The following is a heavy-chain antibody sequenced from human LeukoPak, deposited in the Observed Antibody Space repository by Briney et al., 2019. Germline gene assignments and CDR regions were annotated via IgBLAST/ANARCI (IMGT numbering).Heavy chain of an antibody. V-gene: IGHV3-21*01. CDR3: ARDGSFAAEYYFDY. D-gene: IGHD2-15*01. CDR2: ISSSSSYI. J-gene: IGHJ4*02. CDR1: GFTFSSYS. Sequence: PGGSLRLSCAASGFTFSSYSMNWVRQAPGKGLEWVSSISSSSSYIYYADSVKGRFTISRDNAKNSLYLQMNSLRAEDTAVCYCARDGSFAAEYYFDYWGQGTLVTVSS.